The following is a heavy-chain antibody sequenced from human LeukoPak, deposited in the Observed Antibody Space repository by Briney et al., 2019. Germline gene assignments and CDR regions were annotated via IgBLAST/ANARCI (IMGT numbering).Heavy chain of an antibody. V-gene: IGHV4-38-2*02. D-gene: IGHD6-19*01. J-gene: IGHJ5*02. Sequence: PSETLSLTCTVSGYSISSSYCWSWVRQPPGKGLEWIGGIYHSGSTYYNPSLKSRVTISVDTSKNQFSLKLSSVTAADTAVYYCAKGAGPTWFDHWGQGTLVTVSS. CDR1: GYSISSSYC. CDR2: IYHSGST. CDR3: AKGAGPTWFDH.